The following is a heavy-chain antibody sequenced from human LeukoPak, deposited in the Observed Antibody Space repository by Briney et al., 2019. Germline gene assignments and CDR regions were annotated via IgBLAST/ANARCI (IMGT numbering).Heavy chain of an antibody. J-gene: IGHJ4*02. CDR1: GFTFSSYW. V-gene: IGHV3-30*18. Sequence: GGSLRLSCAASGFTFSSYWMHWVRQAPGKGLEWVAAISYDGSNKYYADSVKGRFTISRDNSKNTLYLQMNSLRAEDTAVYYCAKSGGVTTTLGYWGQGTLVTVSS. CDR3: AKSGGVTTTLGY. CDR2: ISYDGSNK. D-gene: IGHD4-17*01.